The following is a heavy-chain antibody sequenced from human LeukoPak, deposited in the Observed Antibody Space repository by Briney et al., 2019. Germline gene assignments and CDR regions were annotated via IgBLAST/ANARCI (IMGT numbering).Heavy chain of an antibody. Sequence: SETLSLTCTVSGGSISSYYWSWIRQPPGKGLEWIGYIYYSGSTNYNPSLKSRVTISVDTSKNQFSLKLSSVTAADTAVYYCARGLYYYDSSGYHPTSTFDYWGQGTLVTVSS. J-gene: IGHJ4*02. CDR2: IYYSGST. CDR3: ARGLYYYDSSGYHPTSTFDY. V-gene: IGHV4-59*08. CDR1: GGSISSYY. D-gene: IGHD3-22*01.